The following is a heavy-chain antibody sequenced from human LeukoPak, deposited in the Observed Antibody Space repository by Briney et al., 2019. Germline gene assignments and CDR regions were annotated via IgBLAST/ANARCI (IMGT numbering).Heavy chain of an antibody. J-gene: IGHJ6*03. CDR2: VSSSSSTI. CDR3: ARDRRPNWRMDV. D-gene: IGHD7-27*01. Sequence: GGSLRLSCAASGFTFSSYSMNWVRQAPGKGLEWVSYVSSSSSTIYYADSVKGRFTISRDNAKNSLYLQMSSLRAEDTAVYYCARDRRPNWRMDVWGKGTTVTVSS. CDR1: GFTFSSYS. V-gene: IGHV3-48*01.